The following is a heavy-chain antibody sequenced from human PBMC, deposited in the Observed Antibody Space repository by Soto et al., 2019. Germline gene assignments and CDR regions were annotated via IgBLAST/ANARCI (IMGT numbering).Heavy chain of an antibody. CDR2: IDWDDDK. CDR1: GFSLSTSGMC. J-gene: IGHJ6*02. D-gene: IGHD3-22*01. V-gene: IGHV2-70*01. Sequence: SGPTLVNPTQTLTLTCTFSGFSLSTSGMCVSWIRQPPGKALEWLALIDWDDDKYYSTSLKTRLTISKDTSKNQVVLTMTNMDPVDTATYYCARTPQNLYYYDSSGSTDYGMDVWGQGTTVTVSS. CDR3: ARTPQNLYYYDSSGSTDYGMDV.